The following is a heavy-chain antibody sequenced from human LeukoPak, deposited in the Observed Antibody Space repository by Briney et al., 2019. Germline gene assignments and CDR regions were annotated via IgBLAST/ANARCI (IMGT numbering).Heavy chain of an antibody. CDR3: AKGSYYCSNNCAQYSCYMDV. J-gene: IGHJ6*03. V-gene: IGHV3-30*02. CDR2: IRYEGTDI. Sequence: EVSLRLSCAASGFTFSRHGTHWVRQAPGKGLEGLAFIRYEGTDIYYADSAKGRFTISRDYSENTLYLQMNTLRLEVTAVYDCAKGSYYCSNNCAQYSCYMDVWGKGTTVIVSS. CDR1: GFTFSRHG. D-gene: IGHD2-2*01.